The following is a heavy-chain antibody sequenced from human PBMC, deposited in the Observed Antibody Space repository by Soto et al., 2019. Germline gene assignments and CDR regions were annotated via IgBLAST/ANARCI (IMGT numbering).Heavy chain of an antibody. V-gene: IGHV3-23*01. J-gene: IGHJ6*02. CDR2: ISGSGGST. Sequence: PGGSLRLSCAASGFTFSSYAMSWVRQAPGKGLEWVSAISGSGGSTYYADSVKGRFTISRDNSKNTLYLQMNSLRAEDTAVYYCAKGVEKGGTSYGMDVWGQGTTVTVSS. D-gene: IGHD3-16*01. CDR1: GFTFSSYA. CDR3: AKGVEKGGTSYGMDV.